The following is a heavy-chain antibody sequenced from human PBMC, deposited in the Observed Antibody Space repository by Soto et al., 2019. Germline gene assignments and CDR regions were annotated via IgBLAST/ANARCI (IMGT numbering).Heavy chain of an antibody. J-gene: IGHJ4*02. V-gene: IGHV3-48*01. CDR1: GFTFSSYS. D-gene: IGHD3-3*01. CDR2: ISGSSSSTI. Sequence: EVQLVESGGGLVQPGGSLRLSCAASGFTFSSYSMNWVRQAPGKGLEWVSYISGSSSSTIYYADSVRGRFTISRDNAKNSLYLQMNSLRAEDTAVYYCAGVPWAFWSGYYDFWGQGTLVTVSS. CDR3: AGVPWAFWSGYYDF.